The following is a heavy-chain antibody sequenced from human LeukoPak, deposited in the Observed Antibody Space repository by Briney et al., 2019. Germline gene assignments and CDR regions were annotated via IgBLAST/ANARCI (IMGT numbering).Heavy chain of an antibody. J-gene: IGHJ6*03. V-gene: IGHV1-69*06. Sequence: ASVKVSCKASGYTFTSYDISWVRQAPGQGLEWMGGIIPIFGTANYAQKFQGRVTITADKSTSTAYMELSSLRSEDTAVYYCARSGTPMIVVVINPYYMDVWGKGTTVTVSS. CDR3: ARSGTPMIVVVINPYYMDV. CDR2: IIPIFGTA. D-gene: IGHD3-22*01. CDR1: GYTFTSYD.